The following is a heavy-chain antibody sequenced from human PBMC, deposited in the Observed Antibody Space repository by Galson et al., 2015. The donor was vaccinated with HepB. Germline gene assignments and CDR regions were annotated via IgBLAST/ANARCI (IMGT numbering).Heavy chain of an antibody. J-gene: IGHJ4*02. CDR1: GFTFSSYS. CDR3: ARESPVAADY. CDR2: ISSSSSTI. V-gene: IGHV3-48*04. D-gene: IGHD6-19*01. Sequence: SLRLSCAASGFTFSSYSMNWVRQAPGKGLEWVSYISSSSSTIYYADSVKGRFTISRDNAKNSLYLQMNSLRAEDTAVYYCARESPVAADYWGQGTLVTVSS.